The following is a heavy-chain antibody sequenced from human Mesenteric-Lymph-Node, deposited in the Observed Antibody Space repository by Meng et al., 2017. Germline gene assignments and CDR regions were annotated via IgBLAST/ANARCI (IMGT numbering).Heavy chain of an antibody. J-gene: IGHJ5*01. Sequence: GGSLRLSCVASGFTVSSSYMSWVRQAPGKGLEWVSVIYAGGTTVYADSVKGRFTISRDSSRNTLYLQMNSLRTGDTAVYYCARAYGDNRIGSWGQGTLVTVSS. CDR3: ARAYGDNRIGS. D-gene: IGHD4-17*01. CDR1: GFTVSSSY. V-gene: IGHV3-66*02. CDR2: IYAGGTT.